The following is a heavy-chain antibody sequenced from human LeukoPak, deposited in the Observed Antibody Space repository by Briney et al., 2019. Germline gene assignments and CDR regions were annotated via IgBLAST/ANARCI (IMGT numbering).Heavy chain of an antibody. V-gene: IGHV3-30*18. CDR2: ISYDGSNK. J-gene: IGHJ6*02. Sequence: GGTLRLSCAASGFTFSSYGMHWVRQAPGKGLEWVAVISYDGSNKYYADSVKGRFTISRDNSKNTLYLQMNSLRADDTAVYYCAKDSESYYYYYGMDVWGQGTTVTVSS. CDR1: GFTFSSYG. CDR3: AKDSESYYYYYGMDV.